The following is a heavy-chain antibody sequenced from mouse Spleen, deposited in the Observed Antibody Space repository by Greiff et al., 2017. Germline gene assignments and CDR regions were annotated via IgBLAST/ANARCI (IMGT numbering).Heavy chain of an antibody. CDR3: ARGPYDGAGMDY. Sequence: EVQRVESGGGLVKPGGSLKLSCAASGFTFSDYYMYWVRQTPEKRLEWVATISDGGSYTYYPDSVKGRFTISRDNAKNNLYLQMSSLKSEDTAMYYCARGPYDGAGMDYWGQGTSVTVSS. CDR2: ISDGGSYT. J-gene: IGHJ4*01. D-gene: IGHD2-3*01. V-gene: IGHV5-4*02. CDR1: GFTFSDYY.